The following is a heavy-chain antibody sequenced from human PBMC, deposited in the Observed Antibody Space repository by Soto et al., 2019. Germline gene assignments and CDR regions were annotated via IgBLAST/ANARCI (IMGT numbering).Heavy chain of an antibody. CDR2: INHSGST. CDR1: GGSFSGYY. J-gene: IGHJ4*02. Sequence: SETLSLTCAVYGGSFSGYYWSWIRQPPGKGLEWIGEINHSGSTNYNPSLKSRVTISIDTSKNQFSLKLSSVTAADTAVYYCARPPRTLGYFEYWGQGTLVTVSS. V-gene: IGHV4-34*01. CDR3: ARPPRTLGYFEY.